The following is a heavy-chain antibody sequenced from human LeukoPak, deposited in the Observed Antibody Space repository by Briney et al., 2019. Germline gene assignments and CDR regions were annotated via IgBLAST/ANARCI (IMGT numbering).Heavy chain of an antibody. CDR3: TTGSLVVPAADY. V-gene: IGHV3-15*01. J-gene: IGHJ4*02. D-gene: IGHD2-2*01. Sequence: GGSLRLSCAASGFTFSNAWMSWVRQAPGKGLEWVGRIKSKTDGGTTDYAAPVKGRFTISRDDSKNTLYLQMNSLKTEDTAVYYCTTGSLVVPAADYWGQGTLVTVSS. CDR1: GFTFSNAW. CDR2: IKSKTDGGTT.